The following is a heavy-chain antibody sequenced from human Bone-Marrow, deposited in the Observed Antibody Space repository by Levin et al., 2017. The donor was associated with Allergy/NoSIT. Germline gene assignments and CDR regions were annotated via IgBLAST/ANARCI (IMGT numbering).Heavy chain of an antibody. Sequence: GSLRLSCTVSGGSITSSGYYWGWIRQPPGKGLEWIGSIFFRGSTYYNPSLKSRVAISLDMSNNQFSLRLSSVTAADTAVYYCARALRVRSYAPFASWDQGTLVTVSS. CDR1: GGSITSSGYY. J-gene: IGHJ4*02. D-gene: IGHD2-2*01. V-gene: IGHV4-39*07. CDR3: ARALRVRSYAPFAS. CDR2: IFFRGST.